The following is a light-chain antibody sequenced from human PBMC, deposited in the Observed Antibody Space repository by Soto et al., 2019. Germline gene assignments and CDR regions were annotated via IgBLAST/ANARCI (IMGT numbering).Light chain of an antibody. Sequence: EIVLTQSPATLSLSPGERATLSCRASQSVSSYLAWYQQKPVQAPRLLIYDASNRATGIPARFSGSGSGTDFTLTISSLEPEDFAVYYCQQRSNWLSFGQGTRLEIK. V-gene: IGKV3-11*01. CDR1: QSVSSY. J-gene: IGKJ5*01. CDR3: QQRSNWLS. CDR2: DAS.